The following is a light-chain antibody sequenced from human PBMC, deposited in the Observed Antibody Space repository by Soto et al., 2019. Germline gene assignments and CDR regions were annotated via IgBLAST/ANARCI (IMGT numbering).Light chain of an antibody. CDR3: YSFNRRSTYV. CDR1: SSDVGGYKY. J-gene: IGLJ1*01. V-gene: IGLV2-14*01. Sequence: QSALTQPASVSGSPGQSITISCSGTSSDVGGYKYVSWYQQHPGKAPKLIIYEDSNRPSGVSNRFSGSKSGTTASLTISGLPAEDGPDYYCYSFNRRSTYVFGTGTKLTVL. CDR2: EDS.